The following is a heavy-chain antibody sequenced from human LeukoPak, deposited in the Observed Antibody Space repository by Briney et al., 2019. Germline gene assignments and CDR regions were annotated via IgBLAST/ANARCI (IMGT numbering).Heavy chain of an antibody. Sequence: SETPSLTCTVSGGSISSYYWSWIRQPPGKGLEWIGYIYYSGSTNYNPSLKSRVTISVDTSKNQFSLKLSSVTAADTAVYYCASSCSGGSCYGGALLGAFDIWGQGTMVTVSS. D-gene: IGHD2-15*01. J-gene: IGHJ3*02. CDR1: GGSISSYY. CDR3: ASSCSGGSCYGGALLGAFDI. CDR2: IYYSGST. V-gene: IGHV4-59*01.